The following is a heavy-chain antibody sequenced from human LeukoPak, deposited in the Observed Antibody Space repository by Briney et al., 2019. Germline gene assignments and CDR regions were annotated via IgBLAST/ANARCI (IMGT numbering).Heavy chain of an antibody. Sequence: GGSLRLSCAASVFTFSSYSMMWVRQAQGKGREWVSAISGSGGSTYYADSVKGRFTISRDNSKNTLYLQMNNLRAEDTAMYYCAKRQGSSASCYDYWGQGTLVTVSS. CDR2: ISGSGGST. CDR1: VFTFSSYS. D-gene: IGHD2-2*01. J-gene: IGHJ4*02. CDR3: AKRQGSSASCYDY. V-gene: IGHV3-23*01.